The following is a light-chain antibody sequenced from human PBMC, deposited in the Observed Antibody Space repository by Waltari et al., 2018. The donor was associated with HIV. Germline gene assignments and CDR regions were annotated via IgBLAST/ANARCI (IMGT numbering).Light chain of an antibody. Sequence: HSVLTHPPSTSGNPGPRATITCSGCTPNIRSNSVNWYQQFPGTAPKLLIHNNNQRPSGVPDLFSGSKSGTSASLAISGLQSEDEAHYYCAAWDDRLNGLVFGGGTKLTVL. J-gene: IGLJ2*01. CDR3: AAWDDRLNGLV. CDR2: NNN. CDR1: TPNIRSNS. V-gene: IGLV1-44*01.